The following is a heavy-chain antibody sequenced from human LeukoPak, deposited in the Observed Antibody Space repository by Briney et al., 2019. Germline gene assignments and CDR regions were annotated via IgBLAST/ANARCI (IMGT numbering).Heavy chain of an antibody. Sequence: GGSLGLSCVASGFTFRNFGMHWVRQAPGKELEWVAAIWYDGSYKFYADSVKGRFTISRDNSKNTLFLQMNSLRAEDTAVYYCARDGGEYCGTASCYEIDYWGQGTLVTVSS. CDR3: ARDGGEYCGTASCYEIDY. V-gene: IGHV3-33*01. CDR2: IWYDGSYK. CDR1: GFTFRNFG. J-gene: IGHJ4*02. D-gene: IGHD2-2*01.